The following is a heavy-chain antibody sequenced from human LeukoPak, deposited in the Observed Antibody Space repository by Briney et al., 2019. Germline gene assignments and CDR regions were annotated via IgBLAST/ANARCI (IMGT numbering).Heavy chain of an antibody. V-gene: IGHV4-34*01. D-gene: IGHD5-18*01. J-gene: IGHJ6*02. CDR3: ARFRGYSYGLHYYYYYGMDV. Sequence: SETLSLTCAVYGGSFSGYYWSWIRQPPGKGLEWIGGINHSGSTNYNPSLKSRVTISVDTSKNQFSLKLSSVTAADTAVYYCARFRGYSYGLHYYYYYGMDVWGQGTTVTVSS. CDR2: INHSGST. CDR1: GGSFSGYY.